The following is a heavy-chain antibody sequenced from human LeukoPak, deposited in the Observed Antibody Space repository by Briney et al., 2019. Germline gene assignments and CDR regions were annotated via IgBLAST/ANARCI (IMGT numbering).Heavy chain of an antibody. J-gene: IGHJ4*02. CDR2: INPNSGGT. Sequence: ASVKVSCKASGYTFTSYDINWVRQATGQGLEWMGWINPNSGGTNYAQKFQGWVTMTRDTSISTAYMELSRLRSDDTAVYYCARGGPTYSSGWDFDYWGQGTLVTVSS. CDR3: ARGGPTYSSGWDFDY. D-gene: IGHD6-19*01. V-gene: IGHV1-2*04. CDR1: GYTFTSYD.